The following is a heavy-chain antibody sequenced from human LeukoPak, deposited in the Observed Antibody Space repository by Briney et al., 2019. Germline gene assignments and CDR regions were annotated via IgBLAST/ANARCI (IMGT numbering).Heavy chain of an antibody. CDR1: GFTFSSNY. J-gene: IGHJ4*02. CDR3: ARDCSGGRCYAFDY. D-gene: IGHD2-15*01. V-gene: IGHV3-53*01. CDR2: IYSGGST. Sequence: GGSLRLSCAASGFTFSSNYMCWVRQAPGKGLEWVSVIYSGGSTYYADSVKGRFTISRDNSKNTLYLQMNSLRAEDTAVYYCARDCSGGRCYAFDYWGQGTLVTVSS.